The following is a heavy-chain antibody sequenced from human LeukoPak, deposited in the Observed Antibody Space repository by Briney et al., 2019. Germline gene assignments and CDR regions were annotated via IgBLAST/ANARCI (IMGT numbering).Heavy chain of an antibody. CDR3: ARVRHGDYAPDY. Sequence: SETLSLTCAVYGGSFSGYYWSWIRQPPGKGLEWIGEINHSGSTNYNPSLKSRVTISVDTSKNQFSLKLSSVTAADTAVYYCARVRHGDYAPDYWGQGTLVTVSS. CDR2: INHSGST. D-gene: IGHD4-17*01. V-gene: IGHV4-34*01. CDR1: GGSFSGYY. J-gene: IGHJ4*02.